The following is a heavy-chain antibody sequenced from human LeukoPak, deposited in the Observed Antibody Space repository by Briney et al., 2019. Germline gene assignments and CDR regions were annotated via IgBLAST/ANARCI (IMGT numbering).Heavy chain of an antibody. CDR1: GFTFSSYS. CDR2: ISSSSSYI. Sequence: GGSLRLSCAASGFTFSSYSMNWVRQAPGKGLEWVSSISSSSSYIYYADSVKGRFTISRDNAKNSLYLQMNSLRAEDTAVHYCASEIAVAGPFDYWGQGTLVTVSS. V-gene: IGHV3-21*01. CDR3: ASEIAVAGPFDY. D-gene: IGHD6-19*01. J-gene: IGHJ4*02.